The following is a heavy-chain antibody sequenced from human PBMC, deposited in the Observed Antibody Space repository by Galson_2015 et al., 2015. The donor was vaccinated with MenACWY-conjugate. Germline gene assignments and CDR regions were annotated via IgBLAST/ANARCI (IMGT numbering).Heavy chain of an antibody. CDR1: GLTFSGYA. D-gene: IGHD2-8*01. V-gene: IGHV3-23*01. Sequence: SLRLSCAASGLTFSGYAMSWVRQPPGKGVEWVSTMSGDGDSTYYADSVKGRFTISRDNSKNTLYLQMNSLRAEDTAVYHCAKANGASPSAPLDYWGQGTLVTVSS. J-gene: IGHJ4*02. CDR2: MSGDGDST. CDR3: AKANGASPSAPLDY.